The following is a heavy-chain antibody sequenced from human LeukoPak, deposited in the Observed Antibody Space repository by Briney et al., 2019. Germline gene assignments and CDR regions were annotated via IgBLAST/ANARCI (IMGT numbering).Heavy chain of an antibody. CDR3: TRQWGSSWLYYYYYYGMDV. Sequence: GGSLRLSCAASGFTFSGSAMHWVRQASGKGLEWVGRIRSKANSYATAYAASVKGRSTISRDDSKNTAYLQMNSLKTEDTAVYYCTRQWGSSWLYYYYYYGMDVWGQGTTVTVSS. CDR2: IRSKANSYAT. V-gene: IGHV3-73*01. D-gene: IGHD6-13*01. J-gene: IGHJ6*02. CDR1: GFTFSGSA.